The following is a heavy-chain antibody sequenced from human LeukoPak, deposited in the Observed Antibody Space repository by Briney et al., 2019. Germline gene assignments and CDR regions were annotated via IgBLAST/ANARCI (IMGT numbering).Heavy chain of an antibody. V-gene: IGHV1-18*01. CDR1: GYTFTSYG. CDR3: ARVDSSSWRYYFDY. CDR2: ISAYNGNT. D-gene: IGHD6-13*01. Sequence: ASVKVSCKASGYTFTSYGISWVRQAPGQGLECIAWISAYNGNTNHAQKFQGRVTMTTDTSTSTAYMELRSLRSDDTALYYCARVDSSSWRYYFDYWGQGTLVTVSS. J-gene: IGHJ4*02.